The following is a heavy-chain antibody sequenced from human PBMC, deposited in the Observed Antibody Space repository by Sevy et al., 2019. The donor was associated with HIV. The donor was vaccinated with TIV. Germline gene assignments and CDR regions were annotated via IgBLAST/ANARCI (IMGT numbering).Heavy chain of an antibody. CDR2: ISSNSAYI. Sequence: GGPLRLSCAASGFTFSSYRMTWVRQAPGKGLEWVSCISSNSAYINYADSVKGRFTISRDNAKNLLYLQMDSLRAEDTAVYYCARAVLEISTWRSDYWGQGTQVTVSS. CDR3: ARAVLEISTWRSDY. CDR1: GFTFSSYR. J-gene: IGHJ4*02. V-gene: IGHV3-21*01. D-gene: IGHD1-1*01.